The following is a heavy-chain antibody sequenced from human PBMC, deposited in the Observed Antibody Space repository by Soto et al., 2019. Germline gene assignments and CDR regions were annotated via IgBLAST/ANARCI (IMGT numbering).Heavy chain of an antibody. Sequence: SVKVSCKASGGTFSSYAISWVRQAPGQGLEWMGGIIPIFGTANYAQKFQGRVTITADESTSTAYMELSSLRSEDTAVYYCARERKYYYDSSGYSTFDYWGQGTLVTVS. D-gene: IGHD3-22*01. CDR1: GGTFSSYA. V-gene: IGHV1-69*13. CDR3: ARERKYYYDSSGYSTFDY. J-gene: IGHJ4*02. CDR2: IIPIFGTA.